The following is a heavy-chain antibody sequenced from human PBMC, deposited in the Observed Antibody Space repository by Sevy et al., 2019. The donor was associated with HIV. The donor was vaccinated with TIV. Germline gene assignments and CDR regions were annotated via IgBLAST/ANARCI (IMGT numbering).Heavy chain of an antibody. Sequence: ASVKVSCKASGYTFTGYYMHWVRQAPGQGLEWMGWINPNSGGTNYAQKFQGRVTMTRDTSISTAYMELSRLRSDDTAMYYCARPMGPAIPVWAFDIWGQGTMVTVSS. CDR1: GYTFTGYY. CDR3: ARPMGPAIPVWAFDI. V-gene: IGHV1-2*02. J-gene: IGHJ3*02. D-gene: IGHD2-2*02. CDR2: INPNSGGT.